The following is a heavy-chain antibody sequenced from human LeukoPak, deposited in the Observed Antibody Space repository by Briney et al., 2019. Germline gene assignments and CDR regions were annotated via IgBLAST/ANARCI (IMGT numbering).Heavy chain of an antibody. D-gene: IGHD6-13*01. CDR1: GGSVSSTTYY. Sequence: SETLSLTCTVSGGSVSSTTYYWSWIRQPPGKGLEWIASINYSGSTYYNPSLKSRVTISVDTSENQFSLKLSSVTAADTAVYYCARSSGYSSSGGLNWFDTWGQGTLVTVSS. CDR3: ARSSGYSSSGGLNWFDT. V-gene: IGHV4-39*01. CDR2: INYSGST. J-gene: IGHJ5*02.